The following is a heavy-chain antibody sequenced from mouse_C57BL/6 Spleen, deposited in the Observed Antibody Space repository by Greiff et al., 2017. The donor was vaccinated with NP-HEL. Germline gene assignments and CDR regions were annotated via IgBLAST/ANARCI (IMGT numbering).Heavy chain of an antibody. CDR3: ARQGYYGSFYYYAMVY. V-gene: IGHV5-12*01. CDR1: GFTFSDYY. CDR2: ISNGGGST. Sequence: DVQLVESGGGLVQPGGSLKLSCAASGFTFSDYYMYWVRQTPEKRLEWVAYISNGGGSTYYPDTVKGRFTISRDNAKNTLYLQMSRLKSEDTAMYYCARQGYYGSFYYYAMVYWGQGTSVTVSS. D-gene: IGHD1-1*01. J-gene: IGHJ4*01.